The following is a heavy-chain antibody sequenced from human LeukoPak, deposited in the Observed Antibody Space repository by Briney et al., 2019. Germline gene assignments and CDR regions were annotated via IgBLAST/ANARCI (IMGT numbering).Heavy chain of an antibody. D-gene: IGHD3-16*01. V-gene: IGHV4-39*01. CDR3: ARQKGGDYVWGTERLPDY. Sequence: SESLSLTCTASGGSISSSSYYWGWIRQPPGKGLEWIGSIYYSGSTYYNPSLKSRVTISVDTSKNQFSLKLSSVTAADTAVYYCARQKGGDYVWGTERLPDYWGQGTLVTVSS. J-gene: IGHJ4*02. CDR1: GGSISSSSYY. CDR2: IYYSGST.